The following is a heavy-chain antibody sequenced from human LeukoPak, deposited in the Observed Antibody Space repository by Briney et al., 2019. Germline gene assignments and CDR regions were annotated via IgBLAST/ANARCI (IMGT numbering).Heavy chain of an antibody. CDR1: GGSINDRSYY. CDR2: FYQGGNT. V-gene: IGHV4-39*07. CDR3: AGGIFGVATENRFDP. J-gene: IGHJ5*02. D-gene: IGHD3-3*02. Sequence: SETLSLICTVSGGSINDRSYYWGCFRQFPGKGLEWIGTFYQGGNTFYNPSLRGRGTISIDTSKNQFSLKLTSVTAADTAVYYCAGGIFGVATENRFDPWGQGLLVTVSS.